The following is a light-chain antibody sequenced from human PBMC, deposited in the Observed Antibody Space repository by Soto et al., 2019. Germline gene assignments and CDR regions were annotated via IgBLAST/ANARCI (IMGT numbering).Light chain of an antibody. CDR3: QQYYGAPLT. V-gene: IGKV4-1*01. CDR1: QSLLSSSNNRNY. J-gene: IGKJ4*01. Sequence: DIVMIQSPDSLAVSLGERATINCKSSQSLLSSSNNRNYIAWHQQKPGQPPTLLISWASTREYGVPDRFSGSGSGTDFTLTITSLQAEDVAIYYCQQYYGAPLTFGGGTKVEI. CDR2: WAS.